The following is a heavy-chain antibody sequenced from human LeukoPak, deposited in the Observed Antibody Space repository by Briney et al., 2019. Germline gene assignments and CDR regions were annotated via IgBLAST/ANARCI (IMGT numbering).Heavy chain of an antibody. D-gene: IGHD6-13*01. CDR1: GFTFSSYA. CDR3: ANSPEQQLVVLY. Sequence: GGSLRLSCAASGFTFSSYAMSWVRQAPGKGLEWVSAISGSGGSTYYADSVKGRFTISRDNSKNTLYLQMNSLRAEDTAVYYCANSPEQQLVVLYWGQGTLVTVSS. J-gene: IGHJ4*02. V-gene: IGHV3-23*01. CDR2: ISGSGGST.